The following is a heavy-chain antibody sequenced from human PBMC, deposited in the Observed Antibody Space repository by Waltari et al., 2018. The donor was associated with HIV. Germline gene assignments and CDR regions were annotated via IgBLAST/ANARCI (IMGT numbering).Heavy chain of an antibody. CDR1: GGLFSGYY. D-gene: IGHD4-17*01. CDR3: ARRLMTTVTPFDY. Sequence: QVQLQQWGAGLLKPSETLSLTCAVYGGLFSGYYWSWIGQPPGKGLEWIGEINHSGSTTYNPSLQSRVTVSVDTSKNQFSLKLTSVTAADTATYYCARRLMTTVTPFDYWGQGTLVTVSS. CDR2: INHSGST. V-gene: IGHV4-34*01. J-gene: IGHJ4*02.